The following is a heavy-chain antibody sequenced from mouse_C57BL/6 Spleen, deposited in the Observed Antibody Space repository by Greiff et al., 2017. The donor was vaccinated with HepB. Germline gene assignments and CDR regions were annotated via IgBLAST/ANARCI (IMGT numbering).Heavy chain of an antibody. CDR2: ISSGSSTI. D-gene: IGHD2-3*01. J-gene: IGHJ4*01. V-gene: IGHV5-17*01. CDR3: ASDGYSYAMDY. Sequence: EVKVVESGGGLVKPGGSLKLSCAASGFTFSDYGMHWVRQAPEKGLEWVAYISSGSSTIYYADTVKGRFTISRDNAKNTLFLQMTSLRSEDTAMYYCASDGYSYAMDYWGQGTSVTVSS. CDR1: GFTFSDYG.